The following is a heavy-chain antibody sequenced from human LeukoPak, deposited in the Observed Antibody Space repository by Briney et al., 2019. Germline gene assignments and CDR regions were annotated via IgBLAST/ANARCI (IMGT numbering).Heavy chain of an antibody. CDR3: AREMGATHYYYYGMDV. CDR1: GGSISSSSYY. Sequence: PSETLSLTCTVSGGSISSSSYYWGWLRQPPGKGLEWIGSIYYSGSTYYNPSLKSRVTISVDTSKNQFSLKLSSVTAADTAVYYCAREMGATHYYYYGMDVWGQGTTVTVSS. V-gene: IGHV4-39*07. D-gene: IGHD1-26*01. CDR2: IYYSGST. J-gene: IGHJ6*02.